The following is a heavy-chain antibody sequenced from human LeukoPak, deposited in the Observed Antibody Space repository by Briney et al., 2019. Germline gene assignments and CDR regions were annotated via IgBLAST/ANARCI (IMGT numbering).Heavy chain of an antibody. CDR1: GGSISSSSYY. V-gene: IGHV4-39*02. J-gene: IGHJ4*02. Sequence: PSETLSLTCTVSGGSISSSSYYWGWIRQPPGKGLEWIGSIYYSGSTYYNPSLKSRVTIPVDTSKNQFSLKLSSVTAADTAVYYCAREGGPYRPLDYSGQGTLVTVSS. CDR2: IYYSGST. CDR3: AREGGPYRPLDY.